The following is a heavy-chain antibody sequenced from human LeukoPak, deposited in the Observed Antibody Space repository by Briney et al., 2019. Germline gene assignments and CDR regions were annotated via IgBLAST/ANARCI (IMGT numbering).Heavy chain of an antibody. V-gene: IGHV4-61*01. CDR1: GGSVSSGSYY. CDR3: ARLSGYSSGHYYSDY. CDR2: IYSSGST. Sequence: SETLSLTCTVSGGSVSSGSYYWSWIRQPPGTGLEWIGYIYSSGSTNYNPSLKSRATISVDTSKNQFSLKLSSVTAADTAVYYCARLSGYSSGHYYSDYWGQGTLVTVSS. D-gene: IGHD3-22*01. J-gene: IGHJ4*02.